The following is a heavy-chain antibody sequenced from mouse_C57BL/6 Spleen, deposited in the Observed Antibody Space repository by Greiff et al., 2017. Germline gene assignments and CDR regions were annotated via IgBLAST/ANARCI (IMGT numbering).Heavy chain of an antibody. Sequence: VKLMESGAELVRPGTSVKVSCKASGYAFTNYLIEWVKQRPGQGLEWIGVINPGSGGTNYNEKFKGKATLTADKSSSTAYMQLSSLTSEDSAVYFCARGDTFPYAMDYWGQGTSVTVSS. CDR1: GYAFTNYL. CDR2: INPGSGGT. J-gene: IGHJ4*01. CDR3: ARGDTFPYAMDY. V-gene: IGHV1-54*01.